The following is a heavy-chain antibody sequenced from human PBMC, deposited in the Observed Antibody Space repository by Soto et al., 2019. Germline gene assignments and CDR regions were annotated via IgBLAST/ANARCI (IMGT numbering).Heavy chain of an antibody. J-gene: IGHJ6*03. CDR2: IIPILGIA. CDR1: GGTFSSYT. V-gene: IGHV1-69*04. Sequence: ASVKVSCKASGGTFSSYTISWVRQAPGQGLEWMGRIIPILGIANYAQKFQGRVTITADKSTSTAYMELSSLRSEDTAVYYCARDRAPTHYYYYMDVWGKGTTVTVSS. CDR3: ARDRAPTHYYYYMDV.